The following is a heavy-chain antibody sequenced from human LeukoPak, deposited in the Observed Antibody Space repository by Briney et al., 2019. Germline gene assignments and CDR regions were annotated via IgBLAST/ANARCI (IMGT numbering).Heavy chain of an antibody. CDR2: IYYSGST. J-gene: IGHJ4*02. V-gene: IGHV4-59*08. Sequence: SETLSLTCTVSGGSISSYYWSWIRQPPGKGLEWIGYIYYSGSTNYNPSLKSRVTISVDTSKNQFSLKLSSVTAADTAVYYCASLGTHSNFDYWGQGTLVTVSS. CDR3: ASLGTHSNFDY. CDR1: GGSISSYY. D-gene: IGHD7-27*01.